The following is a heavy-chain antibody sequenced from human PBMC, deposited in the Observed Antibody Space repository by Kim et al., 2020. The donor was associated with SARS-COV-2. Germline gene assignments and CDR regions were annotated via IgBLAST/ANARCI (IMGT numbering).Heavy chain of an antibody. CDR2: FDPEDGET. Sequence: ASVKVSCKVSGYTLTELSMHWVRQAPGKGLEWMGGFDPEDGETIYAQKFQGRVTMTEDTSTDTAYMELSSLRSEDTAVYYCATGTATVTTGWFVPWGQGTLVTVSS. V-gene: IGHV1-24*01. J-gene: IGHJ5*02. D-gene: IGHD4-4*01. CDR1: GYTLTELS. CDR3: ATGTATVTTGWFVP.